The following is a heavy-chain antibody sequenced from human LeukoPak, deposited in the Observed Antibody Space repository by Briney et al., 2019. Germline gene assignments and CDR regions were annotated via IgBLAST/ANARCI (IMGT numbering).Heavy chain of an antibody. CDR3: ARRSYDSSGYPPVDP. CDR2: IYPRDSDT. Sequence: GESLKISCKASGYSFTNYWIAWVRQMPGKGLERMGIIYPRDSDTRYSPSFQGQVTISADKSITTAYLQWSSLMASDTAMYYCARRSYDSSGYPPVDPWGQGTLDTVSS. V-gene: IGHV5-51*01. J-gene: IGHJ5*02. CDR1: GYSFTNYW. D-gene: IGHD3-22*01.